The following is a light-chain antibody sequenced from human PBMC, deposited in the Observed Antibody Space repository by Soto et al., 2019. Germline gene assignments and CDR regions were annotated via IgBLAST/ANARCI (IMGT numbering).Light chain of an antibody. Sequence: EKVMTQSPATLSVSPGERATLSCRASQSVSNNLAWYQQKPGQAPRLLIYGASTRATGVPARFSGRGSGTEVTLTINSLQSEDFAVYYCQQHNDWPWTFGQGTKVEIK. CDR3: QQHNDWPWT. CDR1: QSVSNN. CDR2: GAS. J-gene: IGKJ1*01. V-gene: IGKV3-15*01.